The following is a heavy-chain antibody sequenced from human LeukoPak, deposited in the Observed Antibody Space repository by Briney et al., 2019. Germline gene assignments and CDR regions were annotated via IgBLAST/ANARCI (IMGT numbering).Heavy chain of an antibody. CDR2: INYSGST. Sequence: PSETLSLTCTVSGGSMRSSNFYWGWIRQPPGKGLEWIGNINYSGSTYYNPSVKSRVTLSVDVSKNRFSLNLTSVTAADTAVYYCARSHWGPFGSRIANWFDPWGQGTLVTVSS. V-gene: IGHV4-39*07. CDR1: GGSMRSSNFY. CDR3: ARSHWGPFGSRIANWFDP. J-gene: IGHJ5*02. D-gene: IGHD7-27*01.